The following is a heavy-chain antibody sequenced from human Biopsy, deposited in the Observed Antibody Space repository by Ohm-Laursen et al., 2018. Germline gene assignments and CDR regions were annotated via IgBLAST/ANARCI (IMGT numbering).Heavy chain of an antibody. D-gene: IGHD2/OR15-2a*01. CDR3: VGGQRGPPIGVTVPGDAFDL. CDR1: GVTFDTYA. J-gene: IGHJ3*01. V-gene: IGHV1-69*01. CDR2: RIPYFNTI. Sequence: SSVKVSCKSSGVTFDTYAFGWVRQAPGQGLEWMGGRIPYFNTIYYARNFQDRAVITADRSARTTDMQLSGLRPDDTAVYYCVGGQRGPPIGVTVPGDAFDLWGPGTMVAVSP.